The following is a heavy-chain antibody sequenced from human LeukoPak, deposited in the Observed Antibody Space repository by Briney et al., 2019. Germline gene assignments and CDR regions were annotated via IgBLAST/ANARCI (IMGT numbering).Heavy chain of an antibody. V-gene: IGHV4-59*08. CDR1: GCSFSTYY. D-gene: IGHD6-13*01. J-gene: IGHJ4*02. CDR2: LYHGGSI. Sequence: SETLSLTCTVSGCSFSTYYWSWIRQPPGKGLEWIGYLYHGGSINYNPSLRSRVTITGDTSKNQIYLMLSSLTAATTAEYYWARHPHNVQGIAATGTLWDYWGQGTLVTVSS. CDR3: ARHPHNVQGIAATGTLWDY.